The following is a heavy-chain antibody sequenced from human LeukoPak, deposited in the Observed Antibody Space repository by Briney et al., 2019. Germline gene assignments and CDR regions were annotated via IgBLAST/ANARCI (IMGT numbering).Heavy chain of an antibody. V-gene: IGHV3-64*01. CDR2: ISSNGGST. D-gene: IGHD3-22*01. CDR3: ARRGSGFSQNYFDY. CDR1: GFIFSNYA. J-gene: IGHJ4*02. Sequence: GGSLRLSCAASGFIFSNYAMHWVRQAPGKGLEYVSAISSNGGSTYYANSVKDRFTISRDNSKNTLYLQMGSLRAEDMAVYYCARRGSGFSQNYFDYWGQGTLVTVSS.